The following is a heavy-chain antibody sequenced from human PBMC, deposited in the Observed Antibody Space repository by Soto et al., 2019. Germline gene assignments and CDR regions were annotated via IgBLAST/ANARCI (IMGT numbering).Heavy chain of an antibody. D-gene: IGHD3-10*01. CDR2: INPSGGST. V-gene: IGHV1-46*03. CDR3: ASQGSGGNYFDY. CDR1: GYTFTSYY. J-gene: IGHJ4*02. Sequence: QVQLVQSGAEVKKPGASVKVSCKASGYTFTSYYMHWVRQAPGQGLEWMGIINPSGGSTSYAQKFQGGVTMTRDTSTGTGYMELSSLSSEDKAVYYCASQGSGGNYFDYWGQGTLVTVSS.